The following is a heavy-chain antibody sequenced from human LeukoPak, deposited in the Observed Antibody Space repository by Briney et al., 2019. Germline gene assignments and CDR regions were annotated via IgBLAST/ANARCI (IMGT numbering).Heavy chain of an antibody. V-gene: IGHV1-46*01. Sequence: ASVKVSCKASGYTFTSYYMHWVRQAPGQGLEWMGIINPSGGSTSYAQKFQGRVTMTRDTSTSTVYMELSSLRSEDTAVYYCARGWRFLEWLSIPYYYGMDVWGQGTTVTVSS. J-gene: IGHJ6*02. D-gene: IGHD3-3*01. CDR3: ARGWRFLEWLSIPYYYGMDV. CDR1: GYTFTSYY. CDR2: INPSGGST.